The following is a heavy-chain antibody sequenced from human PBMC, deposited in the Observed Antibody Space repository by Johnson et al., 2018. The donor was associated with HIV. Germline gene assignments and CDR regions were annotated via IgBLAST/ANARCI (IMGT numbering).Heavy chain of an antibody. CDR3: AKGWGAFDI. J-gene: IGHJ3*02. D-gene: IGHD3-16*01. CDR2: ISYDGSNK. V-gene: IGHV3-30*04. Sequence: QVQLAESGGGVVRPGGSLRLSCAASGFTFSSYAMHWVRQAPGKGLEWVAVISYDGSNKYYADSVKGRFTLSRDNSKTPLYLQMNSLRAEDTAVYYCAKGWGAFDIWGQGTMVTVSS. CDR1: GFTFSSYA.